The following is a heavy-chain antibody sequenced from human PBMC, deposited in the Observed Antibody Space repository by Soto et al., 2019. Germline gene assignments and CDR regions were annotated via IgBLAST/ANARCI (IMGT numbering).Heavy chain of an antibody. Sequence: QARLVQSGPEMKKPGASAKVSCKASGYTFINYGVSWVRQAPGQGLEWLGWVSGYNGNTNYAQTVRGRVTMTTDTSTSTAYMELRTLKSDDTAVYYCARDEGSHGFDSWGQGTLVTVSS. J-gene: IGHJ4*02. CDR2: VSGYNGNT. D-gene: IGHD6-13*01. CDR1: GYTFINYG. V-gene: IGHV1-18*04. CDR3: ARDEGSHGFDS.